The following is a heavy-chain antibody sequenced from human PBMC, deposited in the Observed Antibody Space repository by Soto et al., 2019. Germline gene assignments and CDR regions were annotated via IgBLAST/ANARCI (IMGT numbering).Heavy chain of an antibody. CDR3: ARDLDPHYDSSGYSWHYYYGMDV. CDR1: GGSISSYY. J-gene: IGHJ6*02. Sequence: PSETLSLTCTVSGGSISSYYWSWSRQPAGKGLEWIGRIYTSGSTNYNPSLKSRVTMSVDTSKNQFSLKLSSVTAADTAVYYCARDLDPHYDSSGYSWHYYYGMDVWGQGTTVTVSS. V-gene: IGHV4-4*07. D-gene: IGHD3-22*01. CDR2: IYTSGST.